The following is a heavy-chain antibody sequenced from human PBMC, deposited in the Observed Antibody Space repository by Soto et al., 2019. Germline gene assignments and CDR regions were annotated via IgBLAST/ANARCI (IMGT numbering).Heavy chain of an antibody. V-gene: IGHV3-11*03. CDR3: ARAPLTGVGRNHLPDL. CDR2: ISGTSSYTNDGGTYT. Sequence: PGGSLRLSCAASGFTFSDYYMNWIRQAPGKGLEWLSYISGTSSYTNDGGTYTNYADSVKGRFSISRDNGKNSLFLVMNSLRAEDTAVYYCARAPLTGVGRNHLPDLWGQGSLVTVSS. J-gene: IGHJ5*02. CDR1: GFTFSDYY. D-gene: IGHD3-10*01.